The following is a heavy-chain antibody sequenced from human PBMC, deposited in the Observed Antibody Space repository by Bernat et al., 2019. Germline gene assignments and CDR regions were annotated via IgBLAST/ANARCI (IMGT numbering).Heavy chain of an antibody. J-gene: IGHJ4*02. CDR1: GYTFTSYA. Sequence: QVQLVQSGAEVKKPGASVKVSCKASGYTFTSYAMHWVRQAPGQRLEVMGWINAGNGNTKYSQTFQGRVTITRDTSASTAYMELSSLRSEDTAVYYCARGNYYDSSGYPPHDYWGQGTLVTVSS. V-gene: IGHV1-3*01. CDR3: ARGNYYDSSGYPPHDY. D-gene: IGHD3-22*01. CDR2: INAGNGNT.